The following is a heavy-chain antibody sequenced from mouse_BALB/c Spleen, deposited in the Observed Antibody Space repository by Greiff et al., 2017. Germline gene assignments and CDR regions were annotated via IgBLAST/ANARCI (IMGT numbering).Heavy chain of an antibody. D-gene: IGHD1-2*01. CDR3: ARTHYYGPWFAY. J-gene: IGHJ3*01. Sequence: VQLKESGPELVKPGASVKIPCKASGYTFTDYNMDWVKQSHGKSLEWIGDINPNNGGTIYNQKFKGKATLTVDKSSSTAYMELRSLTSEDTAVYYCARTHYYGPWFAYWGQGTLVTVSA. CDR2: INPNNGGT. CDR1: GYTFTDYN. V-gene: IGHV1-18*01.